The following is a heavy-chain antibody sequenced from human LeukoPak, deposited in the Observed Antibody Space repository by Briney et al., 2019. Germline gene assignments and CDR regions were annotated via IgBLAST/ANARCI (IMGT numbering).Heavy chain of an antibody. J-gene: IGHJ3*02. V-gene: IGHV5-51*07. D-gene: IGHD6-13*01. Sequence: GESLTISCKGSGYSFTSYWIGWVHQMPGKGLEWMGIIYPGDSDTRYSPSFQGQVTISADKSISTAYLQWSSLKASDTAMYYCARQERAAGPFDAFDIWGQGTMVTVSS. CDR1: GYSFTSYW. CDR2: IYPGDSDT. CDR3: ARQERAAGPFDAFDI.